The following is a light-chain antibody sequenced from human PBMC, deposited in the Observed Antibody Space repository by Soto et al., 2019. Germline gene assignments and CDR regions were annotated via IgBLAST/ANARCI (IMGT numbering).Light chain of an antibody. CDR3: QHYNNHLMWT. CDR2: DAS. Sequence: DIQLTQSPSTLSASVGDRVTITCRASHSISNWLAWYQQKAGKAPKLLVFDASTLEYGVPLRFSGSRSGTEFTLTISGVQPDDFATYYCQHYNNHLMWTFGQGTKVEIK. J-gene: IGKJ1*01. V-gene: IGKV1-5*01. CDR1: HSISNW.